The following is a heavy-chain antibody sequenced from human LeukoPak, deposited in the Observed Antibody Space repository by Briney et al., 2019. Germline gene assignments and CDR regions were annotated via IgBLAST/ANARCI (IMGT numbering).Heavy chain of an antibody. D-gene: IGHD3-3*01. CDR3: AKDLWSGSPPDY. V-gene: IGHV3-30-3*01. CDR1: GFTFSSYA. CDR2: ISYDGSNK. Sequence: PGGSLRLSCAASGFTFSSYAMHWVRQAPGKGLEWVAVISYDGSNKYYADSVKGRFTISRDNSKNTLYLQMNSLRAEDTAVYYCAKDLWSGSPPDYWGQGTLVTVSS. J-gene: IGHJ4*02.